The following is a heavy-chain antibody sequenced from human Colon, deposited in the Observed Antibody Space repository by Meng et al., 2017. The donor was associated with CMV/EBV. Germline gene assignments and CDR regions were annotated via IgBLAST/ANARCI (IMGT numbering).Heavy chain of an antibody. J-gene: IGHJ4*02. Sequence: GLTFRKSWVHWAREAPGRGLEWVSYSDGRRTAYADAVEGGVTISRDNAKNTLFLQMNSLRADDTAVYCCAADIMSVGGTFDFWGQGALVTVSS. CDR3: AADIMSVGGTFDF. CDR2: SDGRRT. V-gene: IGHV3-74*01. D-gene: IGHD6-19*01. CDR1: GLTFRKSW.